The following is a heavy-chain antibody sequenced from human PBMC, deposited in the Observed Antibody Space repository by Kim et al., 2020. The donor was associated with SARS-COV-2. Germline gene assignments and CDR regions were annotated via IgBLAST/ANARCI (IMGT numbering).Heavy chain of an antibody. V-gene: IGHV3-33*01. CDR2: IWYDGSNK. Sequence: GSLRLSCAASGFTFSSYGMHWVRQAPGKGLEWVAVIWYDGSNKYYADSVKGRFTISRDNSKNTLYLQMNSLRAEDTAVYYCARDRIGYYFDYWGQGTLVTVSS. CDR3: ARDRIGYYFDY. CDR1: GFTFSSYG. J-gene: IGHJ4*02. D-gene: IGHD3-10*01.